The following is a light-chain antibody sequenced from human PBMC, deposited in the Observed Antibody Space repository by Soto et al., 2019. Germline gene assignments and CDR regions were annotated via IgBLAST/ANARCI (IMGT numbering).Light chain of an antibody. CDR3: NSYTNSTTSYI. CDR1: SSDVGAFNY. Sequence: QSVLTQPASVSGSPGQSITISCTGTSSDVGAFNYVSWYQQHPGKAPKLMIYDVSNRPSGVSNRFSGSKSGNTASLTISGLQVEDDSDYKCNSYTNSTTSYIFGTGTKVTVL. V-gene: IGLV2-14*01. CDR2: DVS. J-gene: IGLJ1*01.